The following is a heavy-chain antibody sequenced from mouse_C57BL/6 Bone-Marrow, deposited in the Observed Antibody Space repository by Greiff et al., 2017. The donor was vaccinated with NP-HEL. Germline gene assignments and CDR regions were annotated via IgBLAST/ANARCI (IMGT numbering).Heavy chain of an antibody. CDR3: ARDWARIYDGYGGFAY. V-gene: IGHV1-72*01. Sequence: QVQLQQPGAELVKPGASVKLSCKASGYTFTSYWMHWVKQRPGRGLEWIGRIDPNSGGTKYNEKFKSKATLTVDKPSSTAYMQFSSLTSEDSAVYYCARDWARIYDGYGGFAYWGQGTLVTVSA. CDR1: GYTFTSYW. J-gene: IGHJ3*01. D-gene: IGHD2-3*01. CDR2: IDPNSGGT.